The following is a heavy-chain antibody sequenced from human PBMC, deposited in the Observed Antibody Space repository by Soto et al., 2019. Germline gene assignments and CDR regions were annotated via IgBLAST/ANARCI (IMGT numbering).Heavy chain of an antibody. Sequence: SETLSLTCTVSGGSISSYYWSWIRQPPGKGLEWIGYIYYSGSTNYNPSLKSRVTISVDTSKNQFSLKLSSVTAADTAVYYCARRRKYSSSVWFDPWGQGTLVTVSS. D-gene: IGHD6-13*01. CDR1: GGSISSYY. V-gene: IGHV4-59*01. CDR3: ARRRKYSSSVWFDP. J-gene: IGHJ5*02. CDR2: IYYSGST.